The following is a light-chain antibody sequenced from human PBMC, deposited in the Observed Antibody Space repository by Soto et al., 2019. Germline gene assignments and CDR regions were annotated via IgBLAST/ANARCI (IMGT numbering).Light chain of an antibody. CDR1: SSDVGGSNY. V-gene: IGLV2-14*01. CDR2: DVS. Sequence: QSVLTQSASVSGSPGQSITISCTGTSSDVGGSNYVSWYQQHPGEAPKLMIYDVSYRPSGISNRFSGSKSGNTASLTISRFQAEDEADYFCSSFGCSSTRFGGGTQLTVL. CDR3: SSFGCSSTR. J-gene: IGLJ2*01.